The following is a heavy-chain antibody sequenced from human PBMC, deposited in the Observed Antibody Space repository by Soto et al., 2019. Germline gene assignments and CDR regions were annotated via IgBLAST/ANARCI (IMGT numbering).Heavy chain of an antibody. J-gene: IGHJ6*02. D-gene: IGHD5-12*01. CDR2: IWYDGSNK. V-gene: IGHV3-33*01. CDR1: GFTFRNYA. Sequence: PGGSLRLSCAASGFTFRNYAMHWVRQAPGKGLEWVAIIWYDGSNKYYADSVKGRFTISRDNSKNTLYLQMNSLRVEDTAVYYCARDPSIVATIQDYSDYGMDVWGQGTTVTVSS. CDR3: ARDPSIVATIQDYSDYGMDV.